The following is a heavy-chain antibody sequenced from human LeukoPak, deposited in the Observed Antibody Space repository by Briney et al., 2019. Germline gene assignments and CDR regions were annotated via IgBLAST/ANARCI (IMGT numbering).Heavy chain of an antibody. V-gene: IGHV1-69*13. CDR1: GGTLSSYA. Sequence: GASVKVSCKASGGTLSSYAISWVRQAPGQGLEWMGGIIPIFGTANYAQKFQGRVTITADESTTTAYMELSSLTSEDTAIYYCARVAGGRYCSSTSCYMRGWFDPWGQGTLVTVSS. D-gene: IGHD2-2*02. CDR3: ARVAGGRYCSSTSCYMRGWFDP. J-gene: IGHJ5*02. CDR2: IIPIFGTA.